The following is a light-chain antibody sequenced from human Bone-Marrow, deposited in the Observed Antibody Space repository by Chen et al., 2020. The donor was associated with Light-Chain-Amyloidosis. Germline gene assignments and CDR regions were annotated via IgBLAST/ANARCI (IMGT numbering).Light chain of an antibody. Sequence: SYELTQPPSVSVSPGQTASITCSGDKLGDKYTSWYQQKPGQSPVLVIYQDTKRPSGIPERFSGSKSGNTATLTISGTQAMDEADYYCQAWDTSVVFGGGTKVIVL. J-gene: IGLJ2*01. CDR2: QDT. CDR3: QAWDTSVV. CDR1: KLGDKY. V-gene: IGLV3-1*01.